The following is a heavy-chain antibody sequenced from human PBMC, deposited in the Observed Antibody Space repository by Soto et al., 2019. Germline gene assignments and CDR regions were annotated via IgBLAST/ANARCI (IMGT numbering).Heavy chain of an antibody. D-gene: IGHD5-12*01. CDR1: GFTFSTYA. J-gene: IGHJ3*02. CDR3: AREMATISLGAFDI. V-gene: IGHV3-23*01. CDR2: ISNTGDST. Sequence: GGSLRLSCVVSGFTFSTYAMSWVRQAPGKGLEWVSTISNTGDSTYYADSVKGRFTISRGNSKNTLYLQLNSLRVEDTAVYYCAREMATISLGAFDIWGQGTMVTVPS.